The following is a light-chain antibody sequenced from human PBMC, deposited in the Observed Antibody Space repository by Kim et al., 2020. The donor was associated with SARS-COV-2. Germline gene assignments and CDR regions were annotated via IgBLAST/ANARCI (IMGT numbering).Light chain of an antibody. V-gene: IGKV3-15*01. Sequence: EIVLTQSPAPLSVSPGERVTLSCRASQSVSSKLIWYQQKRGQAPRLLIFGASTRATGIPARFSGSGSGTEFTLTISSLQSEDFAVYFCQEHYNWPYTLGQETKRE. CDR3: QEHYNWPYT. J-gene: IGKJ2*01. CDR2: GAS. CDR1: QSVSSK.